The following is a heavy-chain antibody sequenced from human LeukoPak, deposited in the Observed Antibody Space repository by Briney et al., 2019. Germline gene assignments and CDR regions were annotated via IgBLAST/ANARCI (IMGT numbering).Heavy chain of an antibody. CDR1: GFTFSSYG. V-gene: IGHV3-30*03. D-gene: IGHD3-3*01. J-gene: IGHJ5*02. CDR2: ISHDGSNK. CDR3: AILGYYDFWSGYHEPNWFDP. Sequence: GGSLRLSCAASGFTFSSYGMHWVRQAPGKGLEWVAVISHDGSNKYYADSVKGRFTISRDNSKNTLYLQMNSLRAEDTAVYYCAILGYYDFWSGYHEPNWFDPWGQGTLVTVSS.